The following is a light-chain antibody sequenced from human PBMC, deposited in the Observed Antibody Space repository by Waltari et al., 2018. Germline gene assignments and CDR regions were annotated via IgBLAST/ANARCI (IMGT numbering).Light chain of an antibody. CDR3: QHSFSTPYT. Sequence: DIQMTQSPSSLSASVGDRVTITCRTSQSIRNYLNWYQHKPGKAPKLLIYAASSLQSAVPSRFSGSGTGTDFTLTISSLQPEDFATYYCQHSFSTPYTFGQGTKLDIK. CDR1: QSIRNY. V-gene: IGKV1-39*01. CDR2: AAS. J-gene: IGKJ2*01.